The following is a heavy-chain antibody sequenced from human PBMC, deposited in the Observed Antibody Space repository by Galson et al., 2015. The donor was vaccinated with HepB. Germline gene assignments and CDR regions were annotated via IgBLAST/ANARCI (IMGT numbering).Heavy chain of an antibody. CDR1: GYTFTNYA. J-gene: IGHJ5*02. Sequence: SVMVSCKASGYTFTNYAMKWVRQGLGKGLEWIVWLNTNTGNQTYAQGFTGRFVFSLDTSVSTAYLQISSLKAEDTAVYYCARSPGYCSKTSCYVRGGWFDPWGQGTLVTVSS. CDR2: LNTNTGNQ. D-gene: IGHD2-2*01. CDR3: ARSPGYCSKTSCYVRGGWFDP. V-gene: IGHV7-4-1*02.